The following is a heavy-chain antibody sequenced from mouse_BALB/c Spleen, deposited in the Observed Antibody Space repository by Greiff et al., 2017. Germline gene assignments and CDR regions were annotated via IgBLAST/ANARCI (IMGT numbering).Heavy chain of an antibody. CDR1: GYTFTSYW. D-gene: IGHD2-14*01. V-gene: IGHV1-87*01. J-gene: IGHJ2*01. CDR2: IYPGDGDT. CDR3: ARTVRLDY. Sequence: LQESGAELARPGASVKLSCKASGYTFTSYWMQWVKQRPGQGLDWIGAIYPGDGDTRYTQKFKGKATLTADKSSSSAYMQLSSLASEDSAVYYCARTVRLDYWGQGTTLTVSS.